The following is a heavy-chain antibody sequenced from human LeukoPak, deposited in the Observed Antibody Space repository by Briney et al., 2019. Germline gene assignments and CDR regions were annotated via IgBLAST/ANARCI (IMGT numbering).Heavy chain of an antibody. CDR1: GGSFSSYY. D-gene: IGHD2-15*01. J-gene: IGHJ4*02. CDR3: ARYGRGVGAASDY. V-gene: IGHV4-34*01. Sequence: SETLSLTCAVYGGSFSSYYWSWIRQPPGKGLEWIGEINHSEGTNYNPSLKSRVTMSLDTSKNQFSLKLSSVTAADTAVYYCARYGRGVGAASDYWGQGTLVTVSS. CDR2: INHSEGT.